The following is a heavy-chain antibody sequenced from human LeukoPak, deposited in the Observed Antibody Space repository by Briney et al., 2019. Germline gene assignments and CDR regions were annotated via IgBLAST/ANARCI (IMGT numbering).Heavy chain of an antibody. CDR2: ICDSGRTI. D-gene: IGHD3-22*01. Sequence: GGSLRLSCAASGFTFSDYYMSWIRHAPGKGLEWISYICDSGRTIYYADSVKGRFTISRDNAKNSVYLQMNNLGAEDTAVYYCARDRLGDYDHSGYYDKWGQGTLVTVSS. J-gene: IGHJ4*02. V-gene: IGHV3-11*01. CDR3: ARDRLGDYDHSGYYDK. CDR1: GFTFSDYY.